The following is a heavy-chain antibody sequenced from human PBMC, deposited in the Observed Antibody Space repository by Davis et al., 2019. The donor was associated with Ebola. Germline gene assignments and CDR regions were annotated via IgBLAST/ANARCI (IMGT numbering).Heavy chain of an antibody. Sequence: ASVKVSCKTSGYTFTSYTITWVRQAPRQGLEWMGRISVYNGETIYAQRFQDRVTMTTDTSTSTAYMELRSLRSDDTAVYYCARLWQTFEYWGQGTLVTVSS. J-gene: IGHJ4*02. V-gene: IGHV1-18*04. CDR1: GYTFTSYT. CDR3: ARLWQTFEY. CDR2: ISVYNGET.